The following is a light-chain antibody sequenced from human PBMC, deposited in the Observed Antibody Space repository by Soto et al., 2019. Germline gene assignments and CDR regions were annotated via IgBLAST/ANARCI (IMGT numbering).Light chain of an antibody. Sequence: DIQMTQSPSFLSASVGDRVTITCLASQSIGKHLNWYQQKPGKAPKFLIYGASTLQSGVPSRFTGSGSGTDFTLTVNSLQAEDFAIYYCQQSYSSPTTFGQGTRLEI. J-gene: IGKJ5*01. V-gene: IGKV1-39*01. CDR1: QSIGKH. CDR3: QQSYSSPTT. CDR2: GAS.